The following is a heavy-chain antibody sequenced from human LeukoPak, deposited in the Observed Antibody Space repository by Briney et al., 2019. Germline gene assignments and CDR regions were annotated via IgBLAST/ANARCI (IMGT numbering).Heavy chain of an antibody. CDR1: GYTFSSYD. V-gene: IGHV1-8*01. CDR2: MNPNSGNT. J-gene: IGHJ6*03. Sequence: VASVKVSCKASGYTFSSYDINWVRQATGQGLEWMGWMNPNSGNTGYAQKFQGRVTITRNTSISTAYMELSSLRSEDTAVYYCARGRVYYYYMDVWGKGTTVTVSS. CDR3: ARGRVYYYYMDV.